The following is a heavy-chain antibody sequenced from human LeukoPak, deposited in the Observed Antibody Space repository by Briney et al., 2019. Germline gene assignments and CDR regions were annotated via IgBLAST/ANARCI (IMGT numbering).Heavy chain of an antibody. CDR3: ARRRQHYDY. CDR2: IYYSGST. V-gene: IGHV4-59*08. Sequence: SETLSLTCTVSGGSISSYYWSWIRQPPGKGLEWIGYIYYSGSTNYNPSLKSRVPISVDTSKNQFSLKLSSVTAADTAVYYCARRRQHYDYWGQGTLVTVSS. D-gene: IGHD6-13*01. CDR1: GGSISSYY. J-gene: IGHJ4*02.